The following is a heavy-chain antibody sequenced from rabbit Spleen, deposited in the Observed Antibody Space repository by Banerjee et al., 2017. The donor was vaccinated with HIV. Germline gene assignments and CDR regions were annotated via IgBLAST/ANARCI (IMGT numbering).Heavy chain of an antibody. J-gene: IGHJ3*01. V-gene: IGHV1S47*01. CDR1: GFDFSVYG. CDR2: IYAAKGST. D-gene: IGHD4-1*01. Sequence: QEQLVEFGGGLVQPGGSLKLSCKASGFDFSVYGLSWVRQAPGKGLEWIGIIYAAKGSTDYASWVNGRFTISSDNAQSTVDLKMTSLTAADTATYFCARAIVPWLGLTRLDLWGQGTLVTVS. CDR3: ARAIVPWLGLTRLDL.